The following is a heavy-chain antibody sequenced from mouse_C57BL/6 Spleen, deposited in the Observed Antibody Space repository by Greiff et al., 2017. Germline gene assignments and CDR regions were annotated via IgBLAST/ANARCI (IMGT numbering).Heavy chain of an antibody. D-gene: IGHD2-5*01. CDR2: INPNYGTT. Sequence: VQLQQSGPELVKPGASVKISCKASGYSFTDYNMNWVKQSNGKSLEWIGVINPNYGTTSYNQKFKGKATLTVDQSSSTAYMQLNSLTSEDSAVYYCARSSYYSNYLAWFAYWGQGTLVTVSA. V-gene: IGHV1-39*01. CDR3: ARSSYYSNYLAWFAY. CDR1: GYSFTDYN. J-gene: IGHJ3*01.